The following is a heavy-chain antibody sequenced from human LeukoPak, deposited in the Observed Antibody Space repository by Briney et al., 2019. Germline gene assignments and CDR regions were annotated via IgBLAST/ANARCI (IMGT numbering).Heavy chain of an antibody. J-gene: IGHJ4*02. Sequence: ASVKVSCKASGYTFTSYDINWVRQATGQGLEWMGWMNPNSGNTGYAQKFQGRVTMTRNTSISTAYMELTSLRSDDTAVYYCARGGHGTSVAVAGTGDYWGQGTLVTVSS. D-gene: IGHD6-19*01. CDR2: MNPNSGNT. V-gene: IGHV1-8*01. CDR3: ARGGHGTSVAVAGTGDY. CDR1: GYTFTSYD.